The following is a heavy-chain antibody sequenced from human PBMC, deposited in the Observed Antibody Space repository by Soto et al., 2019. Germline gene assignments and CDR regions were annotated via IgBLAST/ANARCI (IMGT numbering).Heavy chain of an antibody. D-gene: IGHD3-10*01. V-gene: IGHV3-48*03. CDR2: IGSGGRTT. Sequence: EVQLVESGGGLVLPGGSLRLSCAASRITFSNYEMNWVRQAPGKGLEWLSSIGSGGRTTYYADSLKGRFTISRDNAKNSLYLQMNSLRGEDTAVYYCATRSGGGGAFDIWGQGTMVTVSS. CDR3: ATRSGGGGAFDI. CDR1: RITFSNYE. J-gene: IGHJ3*02.